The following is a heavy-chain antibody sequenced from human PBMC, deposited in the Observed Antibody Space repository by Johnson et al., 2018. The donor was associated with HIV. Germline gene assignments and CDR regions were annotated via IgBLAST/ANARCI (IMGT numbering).Heavy chain of an antibody. V-gene: IGHV3-30*14. J-gene: IGHJ3*01. D-gene: IGHD6-25*01. CDR2: ISYDGSNK. CDR1: GFTFNNYP. Sequence: QVQLVESGGGVVQPGRSLRLSCAVSGFTFNNYPMHWVRQAPGKGLAWVAVISYDGSNKYYGDSVKGRFTISRDNSKNTLYLQMDNLRVEDTAIYYCARDGESQRLPLGDAFDVWGQGTLVTVSS. CDR3: ARDGESQRLPLGDAFDV.